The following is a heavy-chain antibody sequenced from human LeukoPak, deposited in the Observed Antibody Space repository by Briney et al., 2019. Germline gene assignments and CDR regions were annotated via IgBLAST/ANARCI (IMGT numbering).Heavy chain of an antibody. J-gene: IGHJ3*02. CDR2: IHSSSGSI. CDR3: ARDLAWDAFDI. V-gene: IGHV3-21*01. Sequence: GGSLRLSCAASGFNFTNYNMNWVRQAPGKGLEWVSSIHSSSGSIYYADSLKGRFTISRDNAKNSLYLQMNSLRAEDTTVYYCARDLAWDAFDIWGQGTMVTVSS. CDR1: GFNFTNYN.